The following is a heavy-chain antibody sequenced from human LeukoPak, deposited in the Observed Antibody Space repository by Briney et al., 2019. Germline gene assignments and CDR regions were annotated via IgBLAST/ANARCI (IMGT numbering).Heavy chain of an antibody. CDR2: ISWNSGSI. D-gene: IGHD3-3*01. CDR1: GFTFDDYA. J-gene: IGHJ3*02. CDR3: AKGGDFWSGYLDAFDI. Sequence: GRSLRLSCAASGFTFDDYAMHWVRHAPGKGLEWVSGISWNSGSIGYADSVKGRFTISRDNAKNSPYLQMNSLRAEDTALYYCAKGGDFWSGYLDAFDIWGQGTMVTVSS. V-gene: IGHV3-9*01.